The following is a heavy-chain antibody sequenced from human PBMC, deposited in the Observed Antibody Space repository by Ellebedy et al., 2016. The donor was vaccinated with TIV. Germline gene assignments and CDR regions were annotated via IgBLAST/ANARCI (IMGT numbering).Heavy chain of an antibody. Sequence: GGSLRLSXAASGFSLSNSFMSWIRQAPGKGLEWVSTLTADGRSTYFADSVKGRFTISRDNSKNIVYLQMNSLRSEDTAVYYCRPGHYSDAWGQGTLVTVSS. CDR3: RPGHYSDA. J-gene: IGHJ4*02. V-gene: IGHV3-23*01. CDR2: LTADGRST. CDR1: GFSLSNSF.